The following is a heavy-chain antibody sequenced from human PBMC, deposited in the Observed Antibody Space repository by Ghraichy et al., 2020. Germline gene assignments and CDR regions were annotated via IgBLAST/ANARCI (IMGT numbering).Heavy chain of an antibody. Sequence: SETLSLTCTVSGGSVSSGSYYWSWVRQPPGKGLEWIGYIYYSGSTNYNPSLKSRVTISVDTSKNQFSLRLSSVTAADTAVYYCARDSSSYYFYYWGQGTLVTVSS. J-gene: IGHJ4*02. CDR3: ARDSSSYYFYY. CDR2: IYYSGST. V-gene: IGHV4-61*01. D-gene: IGHD6-13*01. CDR1: GGSVSSGSYY.